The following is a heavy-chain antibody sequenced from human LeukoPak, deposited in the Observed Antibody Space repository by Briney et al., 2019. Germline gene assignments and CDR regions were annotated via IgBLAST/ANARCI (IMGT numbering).Heavy chain of an antibody. Sequence: GGSLRLSCAASGFTFSNTWMSWVRQASGKGLEWVGRIRSKANSYATAYAASVKGRFTISRDDSKNTAYLQMNSLKTEDTAVYYCTRLYSSSDYWGQGTLVTVSS. D-gene: IGHD6-13*01. CDR1: GFTFSNTW. CDR3: TRLYSSSDY. V-gene: IGHV3-73*01. CDR2: IRSKANSYAT. J-gene: IGHJ4*02.